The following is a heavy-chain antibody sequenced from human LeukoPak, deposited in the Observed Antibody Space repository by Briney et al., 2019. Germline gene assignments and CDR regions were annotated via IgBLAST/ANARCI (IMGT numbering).Heavy chain of an antibody. Sequence: GGSLLLSCAASGFTFSSYAMHWVRQAPGKGLEWVAVISYDGSNKYYADSVKGRFTISRDNSKNTLYLQMNSLRAEDTAVYYCARIFTVTTSGDDYWGQGTLVTVSS. CDR3: ARIFTVTTSGDDY. V-gene: IGHV3-30*04. J-gene: IGHJ4*02. CDR2: ISYDGSNK. D-gene: IGHD4-17*01. CDR1: GFTFSSYA.